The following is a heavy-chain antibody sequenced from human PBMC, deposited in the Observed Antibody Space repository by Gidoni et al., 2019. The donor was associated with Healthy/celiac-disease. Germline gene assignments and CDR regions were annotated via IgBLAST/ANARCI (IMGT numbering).Heavy chain of an antibody. CDR2: ISSSSSYI. CDR1: GFTFSSYS. J-gene: IGHJ2*01. CDR3: ARVAAPYWYFDL. D-gene: IGHD2-15*01. Sequence: EVQLVESGGGLVKPGGSLRLSCAASGFTFSSYSMNWVRQAPGKGLEWVSSISSSSSYIYYADSVKGRFTISRDNAKNSLYLQMNSLRAADTAVYYCARVAAPYWYFDLWGRGTLVTVSS. V-gene: IGHV3-21*01.